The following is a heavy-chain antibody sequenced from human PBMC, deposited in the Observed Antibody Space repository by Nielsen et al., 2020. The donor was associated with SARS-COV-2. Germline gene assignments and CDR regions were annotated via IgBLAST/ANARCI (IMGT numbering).Heavy chain of an antibody. D-gene: IGHD3-10*01. V-gene: IGHV1-2*06. CDR2: INPNSGGT. J-gene: IGHJ4*02. Sequence: ASVKVSCKASGYTFTGYYMHWVRQAPGQGLEWMGRINPNSGGTDYAQKFQGRVTMTRDTSISTAYMELSRLRSDDTAVYYCARDDDYYGSGSYYPPFDYWGQGTLVTVSS. CDR3: ARDDDYYGSGSYYPPFDY. CDR1: GYTFTGYY.